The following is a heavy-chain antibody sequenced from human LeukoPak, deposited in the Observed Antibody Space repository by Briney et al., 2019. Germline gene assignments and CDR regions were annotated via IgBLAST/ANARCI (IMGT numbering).Heavy chain of an antibody. CDR1: GYPFTSFW. Sequence: RGESLQISCKGSGYPFTSFWIGWVRQMPGKGLEWLGMIFPADSNTAYSPSFQGQVTLSADKSISTAYLQWSSLKASDTAIYYCARRASGYDDYWGQGTLVTVSS. D-gene: IGHD5-12*01. CDR2: IFPADSNT. CDR3: ARRASGYDDY. V-gene: IGHV5-51*01. J-gene: IGHJ4*02.